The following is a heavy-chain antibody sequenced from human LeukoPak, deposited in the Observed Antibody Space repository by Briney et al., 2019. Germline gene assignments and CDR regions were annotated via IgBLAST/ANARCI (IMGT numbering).Heavy chain of an antibody. CDR2: ISSRSSYI. V-gene: IGHV3-21*01. CDR3: VRRAVSGEEALDFDY. J-gene: IGHJ4*02. Sequence: GGSLRLSCAASGSTFSAHSMNWVRQAPGKGLEWVASISSRSSYIYYGGSVKGRFTVSRDNARNSVYLQMNSLRVEDTGVYYCVRRAVSGEEALDFDYWGQGTLVTVSS. CDR1: GSTFSAHS. D-gene: IGHD6-19*01.